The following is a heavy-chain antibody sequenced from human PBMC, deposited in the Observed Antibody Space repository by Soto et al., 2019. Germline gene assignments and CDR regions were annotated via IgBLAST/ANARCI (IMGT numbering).Heavy chain of an antibody. CDR3: TTVTTVDYYFDY. CDR2: IRKKTNSYTT. Sequence: GGSLRLSCAASGLTFSDRYMDWVRQAPGKGLEWVGRIRKKTNSYTTEYAASVKGRFIISRDDSTNPLYLQMSSLKTEDTAVYYCTTVTTVDYYFDYWGQGTLVTVSS. CDR1: GLTFSDRY. D-gene: IGHD4-17*01. J-gene: IGHJ4*02. V-gene: IGHV3-72*01.